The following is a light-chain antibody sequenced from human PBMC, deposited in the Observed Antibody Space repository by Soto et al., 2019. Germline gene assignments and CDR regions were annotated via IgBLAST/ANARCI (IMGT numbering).Light chain of an antibody. Sequence: EIVLTQSPGTLSLSPGQRATLSCRASQNIRTKLAWYQQKPGQAPRLIIYRASTRATGVPARFSGSGSGTEFTLTISTLQPDDFATYYCQQYNSYPWTFGQGTKVDIK. J-gene: IGKJ1*01. CDR3: QQYNSYPWT. CDR2: RAS. CDR1: QNIRTK. V-gene: IGKV3-15*01.